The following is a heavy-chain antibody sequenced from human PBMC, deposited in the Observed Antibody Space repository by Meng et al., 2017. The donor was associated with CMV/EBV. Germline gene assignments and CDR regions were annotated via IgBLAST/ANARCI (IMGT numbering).Heavy chain of an antibody. D-gene: IGHD6-13*01. Sequence: GESLKISCAASGFTFSSYAMSWVRQAPGKGLEWVSAISGSGGSTYYADSVKGRFTISRDNAKNSLYLQMNSLRAEDTAVYYCARVYIAAAGVSDYWGQGTLVTVSS. CDR3: ARVYIAAAGVSDY. CDR2: ISGSGGST. CDR1: GFTFSSYA. V-gene: IGHV3-23*01. J-gene: IGHJ4*02.